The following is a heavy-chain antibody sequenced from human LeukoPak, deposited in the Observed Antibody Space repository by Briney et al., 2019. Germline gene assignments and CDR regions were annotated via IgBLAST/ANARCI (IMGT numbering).Heavy chain of an antibody. V-gene: IGHV3-43*02. Sequence: QAGGPLRLSCAASGFTFDDYAMHWVLQAPGQGLEWVSLISGDGGSTYYADSVKGRFTISRDNSKNSLYLQMNSLRTEDTALYYCAAHYYDSSGVDYWGQGTLVTVSS. J-gene: IGHJ4*02. CDR3: AAHYYDSSGVDY. CDR2: ISGDGGST. D-gene: IGHD3-22*01. CDR1: GFTFDDYA.